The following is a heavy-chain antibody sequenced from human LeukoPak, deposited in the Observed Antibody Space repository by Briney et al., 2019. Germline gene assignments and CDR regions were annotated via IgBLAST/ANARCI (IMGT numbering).Heavy chain of an antibody. Sequence: GGSLRLSCAASGFRFSNHWMTWVRQAPGKGVEWVANIKHDGSGPSYLDSVKGRFTISRDNARNSLSLEMSSLRAEDTAVYYCARAREITVSGTDYFDLWGQGTLVTVSS. J-gene: IGHJ4*02. CDR3: ARAREITVSGTDYFDL. CDR2: IKHDGSGP. V-gene: IGHV3-7*01. CDR1: GFRFSNHW. D-gene: IGHD6-19*01.